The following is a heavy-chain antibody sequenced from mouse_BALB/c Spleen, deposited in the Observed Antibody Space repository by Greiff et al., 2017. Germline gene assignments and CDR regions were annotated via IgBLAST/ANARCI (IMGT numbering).Heavy chain of an antibody. CDR3: ARHYGGFAY. V-gene: IGHV5-9-3*01. Sequence: EVKLMESGGGLVKPGGSLKLSCAASGFTFSSYAMSWVRQTPEKRLEWVATISSGGSYTYYPDSVKGRFTISRDNAKNTLYLQMSSLRSEDTAMYYCARHYGGFAYWGQGTLVTVSA. CDR2: ISSGGSYT. CDR1: GFTFSSYA. J-gene: IGHJ3*01. D-gene: IGHD1-1*01.